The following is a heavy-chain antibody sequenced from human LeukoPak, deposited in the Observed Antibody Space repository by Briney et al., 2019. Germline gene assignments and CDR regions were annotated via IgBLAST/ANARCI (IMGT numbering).Heavy chain of an antibody. D-gene: IGHD6-19*01. CDR2: IYDSGST. V-gene: IGHV4-39*07. Sequence: SETLSLTCTVSGGSISSNNYYWGWIRQPPGKGLEWIGIIYDSGSTYYNPSLKSRATISVDTSKNQFSLKLSSVTVADTAVYYCARDVKRWLAFDYWGQGTPVTVSS. CDR3: ARDVKRWLAFDY. J-gene: IGHJ4*02. CDR1: GGSISSNNYY.